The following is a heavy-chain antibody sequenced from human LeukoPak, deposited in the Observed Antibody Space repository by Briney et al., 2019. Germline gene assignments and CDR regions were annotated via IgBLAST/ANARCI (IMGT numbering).Heavy chain of an antibody. CDR2: IDWEDDK. Sequence: SGPTLVKPTQTLTLTCTFSGFSLDTDGMCVSWMRQSPGKALEWLARIDWEDDKYYTSSLKTRLAISKDTSKNQVVLTMSNMEPVDTASYYCARIGWTYVSFDYWGQGILVTVSS. V-gene: IGHV2-70*11. J-gene: IGHJ4*02. CDR1: GFSLDTDGMC. CDR3: ARIGWTYVSFDY. D-gene: IGHD3-16*01.